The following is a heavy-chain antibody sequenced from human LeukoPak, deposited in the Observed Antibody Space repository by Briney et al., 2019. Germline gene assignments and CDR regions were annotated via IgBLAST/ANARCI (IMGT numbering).Heavy chain of an antibody. V-gene: IGHV3-11*04. CDR1: GFTFSDYY. D-gene: IGHD1-26*01. Sequence: PGGSLRLSCAASGFTFSDYYMSWIRQAPGKGLEWVPYISSSGSTIYYADSVKGRFSISRDNAKNSLCLQMNSLRAEDTAVYYCAREEYSGSYYSDYWGQGTLVTVSS. CDR2: ISSSGSTI. CDR3: AREEYSGSYYSDY. J-gene: IGHJ4*02.